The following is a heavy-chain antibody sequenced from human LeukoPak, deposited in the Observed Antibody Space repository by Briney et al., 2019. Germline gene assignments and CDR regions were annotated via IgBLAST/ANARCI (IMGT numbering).Heavy chain of an antibody. CDR2: ISWKSDTI. CDR3: VKGLGNYYGSNSKTYYYYYMDV. CDR1: GFSFADYA. Sequence: GGSLRLSCAASGFSFADYAMHWVRQAPGRGLEWVSGISWKSDTITYGDSVKGRFTISRDNAENSLYLQMHSLRVEDTALYYCVKGLGNYYGSNSKTYYYYYMDVWGKGTTVTVSS. J-gene: IGHJ6*03. V-gene: IGHV3-9*01. D-gene: IGHD3-10*01.